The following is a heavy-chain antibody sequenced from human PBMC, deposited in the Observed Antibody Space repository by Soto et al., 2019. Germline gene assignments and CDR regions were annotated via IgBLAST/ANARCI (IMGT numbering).Heavy chain of an antibody. V-gene: IGHV1-3*01. CDR3: ARGEGFPPHYYYGMDV. Sequence: ASVKVSCKASGYTFTSYAMHWVRQAPGQRLEWMGWINAGNGNTKYSQKFQGRVTITRDTSASTAYMELSSLRSEDTAVYYCARGEGFPPHYYYGMDVWGQGTTVTVSS. CDR2: INAGNGNT. CDR1: GYTFTSYA. J-gene: IGHJ6*02.